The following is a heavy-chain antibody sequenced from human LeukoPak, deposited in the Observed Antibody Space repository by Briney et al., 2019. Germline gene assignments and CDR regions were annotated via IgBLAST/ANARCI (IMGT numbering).Heavy chain of an antibody. D-gene: IGHD2-15*01. CDR2: INPNSGGT. CDR3: ARDRGVDYCSGGSCSHYYYYMDA. V-gene: IGHV1-2*02. J-gene: IGHJ6*03. Sequence: GASVKVSCKASGYTFTGYYIHWVRQAPGQGLEWMGWINPNSGGTNYAQKFQGRVTMTRDTSISTAYMELSRLRSDDTAVYYCARDRGVDYCSGGSCSHYYYYMDAWGKGTTVTISS. CDR1: GYTFTGYY.